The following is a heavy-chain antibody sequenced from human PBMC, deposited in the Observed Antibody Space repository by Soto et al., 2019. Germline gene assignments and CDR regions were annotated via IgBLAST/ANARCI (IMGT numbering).Heavy chain of an antibody. CDR1: GFTFSSYA. V-gene: IGHV3-23*01. CDR2: ISGSGGST. CDR3: AKDGYGSGSYYLYYFDY. Sequence: GGSLRLSCAASGFTFSSYAMSWVRQAPGKGLEWVSAISGSGGSTYYADSVKGRFTISRDNSKNTLYLQMNSLRAEDTAVYYCAKDGYGSGSYYLYYFDYWGQGTLSPSPQ. J-gene: IGHJ4*02. D-gene: IGHD3-10*01.